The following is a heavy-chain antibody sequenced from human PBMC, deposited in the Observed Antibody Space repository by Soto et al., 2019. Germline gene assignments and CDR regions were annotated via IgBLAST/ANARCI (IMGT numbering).Heavy chain of an antibody. D-gene: IGHD3-10*01. Sequence: QVQLQESGPGLVKASQTLSLTCNVSGGSISSGGYYWTWIRQHPEKGLEWIGNIHNSGSTFYNPSLKSRVSIAVDTSTNPLSLKLRSVTAADTAVYFCVRGVLSWGQGTLVTVSS. CDR1: GGSISSGGYY. CDR2: IHNSGST. CDR3: VRGVLS. V-gene: IGHV4-31*03. J-gene: IGHJ1*01.